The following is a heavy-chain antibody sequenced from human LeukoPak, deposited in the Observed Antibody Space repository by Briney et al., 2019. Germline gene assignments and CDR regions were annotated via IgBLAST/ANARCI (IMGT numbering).Heavy chain of an antibody. CDR3: ARRFGSGWFPRGFDY. CDR2: IYYSGST. D-gene: IGHD6-19*01. J-gene: IGHJ4*02. Sequence: SETLSLTCTVSGGSISSSSYYWGWIRQPPGKGLEWIGSIYYSGSTYYNPSLKSRVTISVDTSKNPFSLKLSSVTAADTAVYYCARRFGSGWFPRGFDYWGQGTLVTVSS. V-gene: IGHV4-39*01. CDR1: GGSISSSSYY.